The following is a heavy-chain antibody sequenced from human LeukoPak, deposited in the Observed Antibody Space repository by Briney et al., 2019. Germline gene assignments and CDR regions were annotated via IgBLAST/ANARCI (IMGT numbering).Heavy chain of an antibody. CDR3: ATTGRTYYFDY. Sequence: ASVKVSCKASGYTFTSYYMHWVRQAPGQGLEWMRIINPSGGSTSYAQKFQGRVTTTRDTSTSTVYMELSSLRAEDTAVYYCATTGRTYYFDYWGQGTLVTVSS. CDR1: GYTFTSYY. CDR2: INPSGGST. V-gene: IGHV1-46*01. J-gene: IGHJ4*02. D-gene: IGHD4-17*01.